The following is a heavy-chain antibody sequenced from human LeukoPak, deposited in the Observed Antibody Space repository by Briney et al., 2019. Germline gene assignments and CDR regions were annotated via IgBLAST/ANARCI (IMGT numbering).Heavy chain of an antibody. CDR3: ARDRIAVAGSRSDY. CDR2: ISAYNGNT. Sequence: ASVKVCCKASGYTFTGYGISWVRQAPGQGLEWMGWISAYNGNTNYAQKLQGRVTMTTDTSTSTAYMELRSLRSDDTAVYYCARDRIAVAGSRSDYWGQGTLVTVSS. D-gene: IGHD6-19*01. J-gene: IGHJ4*02. CDR1: GYTFTGYG. V-gene: IGHV1-18*01.